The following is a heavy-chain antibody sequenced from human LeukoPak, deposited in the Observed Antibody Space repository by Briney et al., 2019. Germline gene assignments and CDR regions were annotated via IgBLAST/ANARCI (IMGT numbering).Heavy chain of an antibody. Sequence: SETLSLTCAVSGSSISSGGYSWSWIRQPPGKGLEWIGYIYHSGSTYYNPSLKSRVTISVDRSKNQFSLKLSSVTAADTAVYYCARYVVVITKAFDIWGQGTMVTVSS. D-gene: IGHD3-22*01. CDR2: IYHSGST. J-gene: IGHJ3*02. CDR3: ARYVVVITKAFDI. V-gene: IGHV4-30-2*01. CDR1: GSSISSGGYS.